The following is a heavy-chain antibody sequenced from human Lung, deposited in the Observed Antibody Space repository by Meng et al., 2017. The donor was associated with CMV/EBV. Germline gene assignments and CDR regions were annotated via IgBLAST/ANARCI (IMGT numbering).Heavy chain of an antibody. CDR2: INRDGSST. Sequence: ESXKISXEASGFTFSSYWVQWVRQPPGKGQAWVSRINRDGSSTYYAGSVKGRFTISRDNVKTTLYLQMNSLRAEDAAVYYCARSSGNWNDESAFYLWGRRTXVAVAS. CDR1: GFTFSSYW. J-gene: IGHJ4*02. CDR3: ARSSGNWNDESAFYL. V-gene: IGHV3-74*01. D-gene: IGHD1-1*01.